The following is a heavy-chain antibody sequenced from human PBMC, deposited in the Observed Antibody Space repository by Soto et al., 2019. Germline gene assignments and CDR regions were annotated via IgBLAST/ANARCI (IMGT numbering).Heavy chain of an antibody. V-gene: IGHV3-23*01. CDR3: AKDWVYCSGGSCPRPFDY. Sequence: EVQLLESGGGLVQAGGSLRLSCAASGFTFSSYAMTWVRQAPGKGLEWVSTISGSGATTHYADSVKGRFTISRDNSKNTLCLQMNSLRAEDTAVYYCAKDWVYCSGGSCPRPFDYWGQGTLVTVSS. D-gene: IGHD2-15*01. J-gene: IGHJ4*02. CDR1: GFTFSSYA. CDR2: ISGSGATT.